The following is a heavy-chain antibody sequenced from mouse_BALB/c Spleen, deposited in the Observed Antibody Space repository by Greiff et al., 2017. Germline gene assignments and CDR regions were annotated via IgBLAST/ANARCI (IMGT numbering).Heavy chain of an antibody. CDR2: ILPGSGST. CDR3: ARGVTTVVVPYAMDY. Sequence: VQLKESGAELMKPGASVKISCKATGYTFSSYWIEWVKQRPGHGLEWIGEILPGSGSTNYNEKFKGKATFTADTSSNTAYMQLSSLTSEDSAVYYCARGVTTVVVPYAMDYWGQGTSVTVSS. J-gene: IGHJ4*01. CDR1: GYTFSSYW. V-gene: IGHV1-9*01. D-gene: IGHD1-1*01.